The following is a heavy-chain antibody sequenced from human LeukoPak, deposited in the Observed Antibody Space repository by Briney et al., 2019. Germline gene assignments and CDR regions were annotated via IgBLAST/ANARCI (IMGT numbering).Heavy chain of an antibody. Sequence: SVTVSCKASGGTSSSYAISWVRQAPGQGLEWMGRIIPILGIANYAQKFQGRVTITADKSTSSAYMELSSLRSEDTAVYYCANLGPPQFGEFQDDAFDIWGQGTMVTVSS. V-gene: IGHV1-69*04. CDR2: IIPILGIA. J-gene: IGHJ3*02. D-gene: IGHD3-10*01. CDR3: ANLGPPQFGEFQDDAFDI. CDR1: GGTSSSYA.